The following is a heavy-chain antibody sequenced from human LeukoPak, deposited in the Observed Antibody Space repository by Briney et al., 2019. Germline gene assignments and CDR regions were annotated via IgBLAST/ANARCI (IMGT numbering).Heavy chain of an antibody. V-gene: IGHV4-34*01. J-gene: IGHJ5*02. CDR1: GGSFSGYY. CDR2: INHSGST. D-gene: IGHD2-21*01. CDR3: ARAPIVVVRWFDP. Sequence: PSETLFLTCAVYGGSFSGYYWSWIRQPPGKGLEWIGEINHSGSTNYNPSLKSRVTISVDTSKNQFSLKLSSVTAADTAVYYCARAPIVVVRWFDPWGQGTLVTVSS.